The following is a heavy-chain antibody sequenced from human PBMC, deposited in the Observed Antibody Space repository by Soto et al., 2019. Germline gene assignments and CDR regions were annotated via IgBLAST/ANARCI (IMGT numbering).Heavy chain of an antibody. D-gene: IGHD2-15*01. CDR1: GGSISTHY. V-gene: IGHV4-59*11. CDR3: ARRKGGSYYYYYGMDV. CDR2: IFYNGRT. J-gene: IGHJ6*02. Sequence: SETLSLTCTVSGGSISTHYWTWIRQPPGKGLEWIGYIFYNGRTNYSPSLESRVTMSVDTSKSQLSLKLRSVTAADTAVYYCARRKGGSYYYYYGMDVWGQGTTVTVSS.